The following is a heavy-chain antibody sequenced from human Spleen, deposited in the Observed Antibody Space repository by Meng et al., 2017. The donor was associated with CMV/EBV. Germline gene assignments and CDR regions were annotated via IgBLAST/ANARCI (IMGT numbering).Heavy chain of an antibody. CDR1: GFTFSSYW. CDR3: ARELRDGYTWGFFDC. D-gene: IGHD5-24*01. V-gene: IGHV3-7*01. CDR2: IKQDGSEK. Sequence: GGSLRLSCAASGFTFSSYWMSWVRQAPGKGLEWVANIKQDGSEKYYVDSVKGRFTIPRDNAKNSLYLQMNSLRAEDTAVYYCARELRDGYTWGFFDCWGQGTLVTVSS. J-gene: IGHJ4*02.